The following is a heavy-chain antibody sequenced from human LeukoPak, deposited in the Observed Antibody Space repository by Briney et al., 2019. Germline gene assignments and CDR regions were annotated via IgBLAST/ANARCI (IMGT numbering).Heavy chain of an antibody. CDR3: ARDSSSTFRCYYYYMDV. CDR1: GGSISSYY. J-gene: IGHJ6*03. CDR2: IYTSGST. Sequence: PSETLSLTCTVSGGSISSYYWSWIRQPAGRGLEWIGRIYTSGSTNYNPSLKSRVTMSVDTSKNQFSLKLSSVTAADTAVYYCARDSSSTFRCYYYYMDVWGKGTTVTVSS. V-gene: IGHV4-4*07. D-gene: IGHD2-2*01.